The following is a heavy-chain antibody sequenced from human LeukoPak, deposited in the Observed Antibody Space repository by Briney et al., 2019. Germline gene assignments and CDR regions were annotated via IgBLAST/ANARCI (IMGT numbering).Heavy chain of an antibody. V-gene: IGHV4-59*08. Sequence: PSETLSLTCTVSGGSISTFYWSWIRQPPGKGLEWIAYIYSSGNTNYNPSLKGRVTISVDMSKNQFSLKLNSVTAADTAVYYCARHPYSDGFDIWGQGTLVTVSS. CDR1: GGSISTFY. D-gene: IGHD1-1*01. J-gene: IGHJ3*02. CDR3: ARHPYSDGFDI. CDR2: IYSSGNT.